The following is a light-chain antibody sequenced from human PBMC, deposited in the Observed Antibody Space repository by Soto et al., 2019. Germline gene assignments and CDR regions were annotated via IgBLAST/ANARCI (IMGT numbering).Light chain of an antibody. CDR2: AAS. CDR3: QQSYISPLT. J-gene: IGKJ4*01. Sequence: DIQMPLSPSSLSASVGGRVTITCRASQSISTYLNWYQQKPGKAPKLLIYAASTLQSRVPSRFSGSGSGTEFTLTISSLQPEDFATYYCQQSYISPLTYGGGTKV. V-gene: IGKV1-39*01. CDR1: QSISTY.